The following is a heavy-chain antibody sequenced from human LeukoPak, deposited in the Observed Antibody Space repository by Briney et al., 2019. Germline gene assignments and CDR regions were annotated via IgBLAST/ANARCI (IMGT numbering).Heavy chain of an antibody. Sequence: PSETLSLTCTVSGGSISSGGYYWSWIRQPPGKGLEWIGYIYHSGSTYYNPSLKSRVTISVDRSKDQFSLKLSSVTAADTAVYYCARAPLGSTAWDYWGQGTLVTVSS. V-gene: IGHV4-30-2*01. CDR3: ARAPLGSTAWDY. D-gene: IGHD3-10*01. CDR2: IYHSGST. J-gene: IGHJ4*02. CDR1: GGSISSGGYY.